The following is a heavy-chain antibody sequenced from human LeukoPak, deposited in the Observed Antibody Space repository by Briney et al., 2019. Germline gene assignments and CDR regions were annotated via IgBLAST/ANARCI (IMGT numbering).Heavy chain of an antibody. J-gene: IGHJ4*02. D-gene: IGHD2-2*01. Sequence: ASVKVSCKASGYTFSGYCMHWVRQAPGQGLEWMGWIDPNSGGTKYAPKFQGRVTMTRDTSISTAYMELTSDDTAVYYCARPSCSSTSCCFDHWGQGTLVTVSS. CDR2: IDPNSGGT. CDR1: GYTFSGYC. V-gene: IGHV1-2*02. CDR3: ARPSCSSTSCCFDH.